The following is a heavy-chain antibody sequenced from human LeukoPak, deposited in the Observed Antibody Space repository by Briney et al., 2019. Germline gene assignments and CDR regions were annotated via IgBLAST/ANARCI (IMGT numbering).Heavy chain of an antibody. CDR1: AFTFSNYC. Sequence: GGSLRLSCAASAFTFSNYCMNWVRQAPGKGLEGVVSIQQDGSEKYYVDCVKGRFTIPRENAKNYLYLQMTTPRAENTAVYYCLRDRGYSTYDCWGQGSLVTVSS. V-gene: IGHV3-7*01. CDR2: IQQDGSEK. J-gene: IGHJ4*02. D-gene: IGHD6-13*01. CDR3: LRDRGYSTYDC.